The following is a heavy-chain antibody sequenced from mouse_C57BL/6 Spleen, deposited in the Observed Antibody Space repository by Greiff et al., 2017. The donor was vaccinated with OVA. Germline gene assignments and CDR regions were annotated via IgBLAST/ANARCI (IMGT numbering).Heavy chain of an antibody. V-gene: IGHV1-26*01. D-gene: IGHD4-1*01. CDR2: INPNNGGT. J-gene: IGHJ2*01. Sequence: EVQLQQSGPELVKPGASVKISCKASGYTFTDYYMNWVKQSHGKSLEWIGDINPNNGGTSYNQKFKGKATLTVDKSSSTAYMELRSLTSEDSAVYYCASWDGYYFDYWGQGTTLTVAS. CDR1: GYTFTDYY. CDR3: ASWDGYYFDY.